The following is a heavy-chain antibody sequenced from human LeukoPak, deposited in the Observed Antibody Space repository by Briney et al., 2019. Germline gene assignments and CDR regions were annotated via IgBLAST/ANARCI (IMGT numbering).Heavy chain of an antibody. V-gene: IGHV4-34*01. CDR2: INHSGST. CDR3: ARARGEEMATISSRRNDYFDY. CDR1: GGSFSGYY. Sequence: SETLSLTCAVYGGSFSGYYWSWTRQPPGKGLEWIGEINHSGSTNYNPSLKSRVTISVDTSKNQFSLKLSSVTAADTAVYYCARARGEEMATISSRRNDYFDYWGQGTLVTVSS. J-gene: IGHJ4*02. D-gene: IGHD5-24*01.